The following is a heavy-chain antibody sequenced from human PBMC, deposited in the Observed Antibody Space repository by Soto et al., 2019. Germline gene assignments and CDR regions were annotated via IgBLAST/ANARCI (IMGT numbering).Heavy chain of an antibody. Sequence: GGSLRLSCAASGFTFSSYTMHWVRQAPGKGLEWVAVISYDGSNKYYADSVKGRFTISRDNSKNTLYLQMNSLRAEDTAVYYCAKDQGSSWYEIDYWGQGTLVTVSS. CDR1: GFTFSSYT. CDR2: ISYDGSNK. V-gene: IGHV3-30-3*01. CDR3: AKDQGSSWYEIDY. D-gene: IGHD6-13*01. J-gene: IGHJ4*02.